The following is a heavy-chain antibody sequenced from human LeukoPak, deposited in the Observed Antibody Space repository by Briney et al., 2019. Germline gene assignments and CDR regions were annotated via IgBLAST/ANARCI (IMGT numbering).Heavy chain of an antibody. CDR3: AKGNGIVGSSLRRDFDY. V-gene: IGHV3-23*01. D-gene: IGHD1-26*01. CDR2: VSGNGVGT. Sequence: GGSLRLSCAASGFTFSSYEMNWVRQAPGRGLQWVSAVSGNGVGTYYADSVKGRFTISRDNPKKTVYLQMNSLRAEDTAVYYCAKGNGIVGSSLRRDFDYWGQGTQVTVSS. CDR1: GFTFSSYE. J-gene: IGHJ4*02.